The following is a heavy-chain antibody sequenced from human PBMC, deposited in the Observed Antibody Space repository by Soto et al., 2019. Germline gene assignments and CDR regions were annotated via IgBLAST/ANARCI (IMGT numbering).Heavy chain of an antibody. CDR3: ARGKLSDYVWGSYRYHFDY. CDR1: GDSITNYY. J-gene: IGHJ4*02. Sequence: WETLSLTCTVSGDSITNYYWSWIRQPPGKGLEWVGNIYYTGSTNYNPSLKSRVTISIDTSKNQFSLRLSSVTAADTAVYYCARGKLSDYVWGSYRYHFDYWGQGTVVTVSS. D-gene: IGHD3-16*02. V-gene: IGHV4-59*12. CDR2: IYYTGST.